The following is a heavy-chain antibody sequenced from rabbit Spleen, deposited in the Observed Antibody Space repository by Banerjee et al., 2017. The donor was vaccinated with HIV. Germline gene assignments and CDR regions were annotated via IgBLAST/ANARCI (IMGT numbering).Heavy chain of an antibody. CDR2: IAGSSSDFT. V-gene: IGHV1S45*01. D-gene: IGHD4-1*01. CDR1: GFSFSSSDY. CDR3: ARDLAGVIGWNFYL. Sequence: QEQLVESGGGLVQPEGSLALTCKASGFSFSSSDYICWVRQAPGKGLEWISCIAGSSSDFTYSATWAKGRFTISKTSSTTVTLQMTSLTVADTATYFCARDLAGVIGWNFYLWGPGTLVTVS. J-gene: IGHJ4*01.